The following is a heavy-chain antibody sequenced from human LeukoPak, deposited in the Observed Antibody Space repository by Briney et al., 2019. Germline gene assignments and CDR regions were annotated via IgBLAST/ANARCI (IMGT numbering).Heavy chain of an antibody. CDR1: GFTFSSYG. V-gene: IGHV3-30*03. CDR3: ARDANYYDSSGYYYYYYYYMDV. Sequence: GGSLRLSCAASGFTFSSYGMHWVRQAPGKGLEWVAVISYDGSNKYYADSVKGRFTISRDNSKNTLYLQMNSLRAEDTAVYYCARDANYYDSSGYYYYYYYYMDVWGKGTTVTVSS. CDR2: ISYDGSNK. D-gene: IGHD3-22*01. J-gene: IGHJ6*03.